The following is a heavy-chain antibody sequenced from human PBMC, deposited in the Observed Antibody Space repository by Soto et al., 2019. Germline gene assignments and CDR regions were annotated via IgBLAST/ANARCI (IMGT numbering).Heavy chain of an antibody. V-gene: IGHV1-18*04. Sequence: EASVKVSCKASGYTFTSYCISWVLQAPGQGLEWMGWISAYNGNTNYAQKLQGRVTMTTDTSTSTAYMELRSLRSDDTAVYYCARVLWYDFWSGYYTSGYFDYWGQGTLVTVSS. CDR2: ISAYNGNT. J-gene: IGHJ4*02. CDR1: GYTFTSYC. CDR3: ARVLWYDFWSGYYTSGYFDY. D-gene: IGHD3-3*01.